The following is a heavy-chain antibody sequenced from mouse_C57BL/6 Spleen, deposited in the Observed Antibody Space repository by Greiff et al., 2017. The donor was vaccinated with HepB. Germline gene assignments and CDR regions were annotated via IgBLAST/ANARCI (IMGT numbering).Heavy chain of an antibody. CDR1: GFTFSSYA. J-gene: IGHJ4*01. V-gene: IGHV5-4*01. CDR3: ARDYYYGSSYVLYAMDY. Sequence: EVQLVESGGGLVKPGGSLKLSCAASGFTFSSYAMSWVRQTPEKRLEWVATISDGGSYTYYPDNVKGRFTISRDNAKNNLYLQMSHLKSEDTAMYYCARDYYYGSSYVLYAMDYWGQGTSVTVSS. D-gene: IGHD1-1*01. CDR2: ISDGGSYT.